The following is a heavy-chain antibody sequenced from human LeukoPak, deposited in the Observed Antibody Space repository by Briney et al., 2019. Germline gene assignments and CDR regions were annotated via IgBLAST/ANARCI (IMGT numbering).Heavy chain of an antibody. V-gene: IGHV3-23*01. CDR1: GFTFSSYA. Sequence: GGSLRLSCAASGFTFSSYAMSWVRQAPGKGLEWVSAISGSGDTTYYADSVKGRFTISRDNSKNTLYLQMNSLRAEDTAIYYCARGYSSSATFVDYWGQGTLATVSS. CDR3: ARGYSSSATFVDY. J-gene: IGHJ4*02. D-gene: IGHD6-13*01. CDR2: ISGSGDTT.